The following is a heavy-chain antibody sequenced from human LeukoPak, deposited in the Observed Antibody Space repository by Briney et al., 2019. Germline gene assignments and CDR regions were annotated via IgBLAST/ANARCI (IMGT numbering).Heavy chain of an antibody. V-gene: IGHV3-11*04. J-gene: IGHJ4*02. CDR3: ARFRSIVVVPAAQAIFDY. D-gene: IGHD2-2*01. Sequence: GGSLRLSCAASGFTFNDYYMSWIRQAPGKGLEWVSYISSSGSTIYYADSVKGRFTISRDNAKNSLYLQMNSLRAEDTAVYYCARFRSIVVVPAAQAIFDYWGQGTLVTVSS. CDR1: GFTFNDYY. CDR2: ISSSGSTI.